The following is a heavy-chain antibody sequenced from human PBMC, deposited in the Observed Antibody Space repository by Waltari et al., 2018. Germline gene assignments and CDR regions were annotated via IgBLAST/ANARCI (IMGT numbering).Heavy chain of an antibody. J-gene: IGHJ5*01. CDR1: GDTFGRFA. CDR3: SRRQIGGPLDP. V-gene: IGHV1-69*12. CDR2: LIPIFGTP. D-gene: IGHD1-1*01. Sequence: QVHLVQSGAEVKKPGSSVKVSCKASGDTFGRFAIAWVRQAPGQGLEWMGGLIPIFGTPNYAQEFQGRLTITADESANTVYMELGSPRPDDTAVYFCSRRQIGGPLDPWGQGTLVTVSS.